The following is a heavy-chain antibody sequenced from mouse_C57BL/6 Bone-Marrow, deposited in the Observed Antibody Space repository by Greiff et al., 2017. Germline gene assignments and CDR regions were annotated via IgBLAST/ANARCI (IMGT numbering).Heavy chain of an antibody. V-gene: IGHV5-17*01. D-gene: IGHD1-1*01. Sequence: EVQLVESGGGLVKPGGSLKLSCAASGFTFSDYGMHWVRQAPEKGLEWVAYISSGSSTIYYADTVKGRFTISRDNAKNTLFLQMTSLRSEDTAMYYCARTCYGSSPWFAYWGQGTLVTVSA. CDR3: ARTCYGSSPWFAY. CDR2: ISSGSSTI. CDR1: GFTFSDYG. J-gene: IGHJ3*01.